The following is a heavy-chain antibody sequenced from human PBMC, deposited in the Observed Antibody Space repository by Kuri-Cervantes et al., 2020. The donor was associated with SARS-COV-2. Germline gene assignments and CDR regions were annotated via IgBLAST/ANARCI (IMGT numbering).Heavy chain of an antibody. D-gene: IGHD1/OR15-1a*01. CDR3: ARLRQQSVAFDI. CDR2: ISSSSSTI. J-gene: IGHJ3*02. Sequence: GGSLRLSCAASGFTFSSYSMNWVRQAPGKGLEWVSYISSSSSTIYYADSVKDRFTISRDNAKNSLYLQMNSLRAEDTDVYYCARLRQQSVAFDIWGQGTMVTVSS. V-gene: IGHV3-48*01. CDR1: GFTFSSYS.